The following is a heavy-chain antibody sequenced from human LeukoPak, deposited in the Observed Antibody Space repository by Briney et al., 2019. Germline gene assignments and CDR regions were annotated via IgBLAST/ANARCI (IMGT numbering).Heavy chain of an antibody. CDR2: IIPIFGTA. Sequence: SVKVSCKASGGTFSSYAISWVRQAPGQGLEWMGGIIPIFGTANYAQKFQGRVTITADKSTSTAYMELSSLRSEDTAVYYCARPYGDYPHYYGMDVWGQGTTVTVSS. V-gene: IGHV1-69*06. CDR3: ARPYGDYPHYYGMDV. D-gene: IGHD4-17*01. CDR1: GGTFSSYA. J-gene: IGHJ6*02.